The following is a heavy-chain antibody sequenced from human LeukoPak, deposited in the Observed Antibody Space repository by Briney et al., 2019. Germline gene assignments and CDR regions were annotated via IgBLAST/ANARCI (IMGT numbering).Heavy chain of an antibody. D-gene: IGHD3-3*01. J-gene: IGHJ4*02. Sequence: ASVKVSCKASGYAFTSYGISWVRQAPGQGLEWMGWINPNSGGTNYAQKFQGRVTMTRDTSISTAYMELSRLRSDDTAVYYCALSFLEWLLHGDDYWGQGTLVTVSS. CDR1: GYAFTSYG. CDR3: ALSFLEWLLHGDDY. V-gene: IGHV1-2*02. CDR2: INPNSGGT.